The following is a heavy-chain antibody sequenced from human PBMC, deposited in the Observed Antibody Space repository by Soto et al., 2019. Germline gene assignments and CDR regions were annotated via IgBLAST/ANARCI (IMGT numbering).Heavy chain of an antibody. J-gene: IGHJ5*02. V-gene: IGHV6-1*01. CDR3: AREHCRGGSCYSGFDP. CDR2: TYYRSKWYN. D-gene: IGHD2-15*01. Sequence: PSQTLSLTCAISGDSVSINSAAWNWIRQSPSRGLEWLGRTYYRSKWYNDYAVSVKSRITINPDTSKNQFSLQLNSVTPEDTAVYFCAREHCRGGSCYSGFDPWGQGTLVTVSS. CDR1: GDSVSINSAA.